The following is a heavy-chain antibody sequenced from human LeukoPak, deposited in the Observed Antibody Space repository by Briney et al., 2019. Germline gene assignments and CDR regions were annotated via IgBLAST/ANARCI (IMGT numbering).Heavy chain of an antibody. CDR2: IYYTDAT. D-gene: IGHD5-18*01. CDR3: ARAGYSHGTGYYFDY. J-gene: IGHJ4*02. V-gene: IGHV4-59*01. Sequence: SETLSLTCTVSGGSISSYFWSWIRLPPGKGREGIGYIYYTDATYYNPSLKSRVTISLDPSKNQFSLKLSSVTAADAAVYYCARAGYSHGTGYYFDYWGQGALVTVSS. CDR1: GGSISSYF.